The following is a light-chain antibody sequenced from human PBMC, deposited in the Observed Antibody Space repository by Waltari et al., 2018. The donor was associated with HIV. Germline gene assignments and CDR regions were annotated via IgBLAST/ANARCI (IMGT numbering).Light chain of an antibody. Sequence: EVVLPQSPDTLSVSPGERATLSCRASQSVSSNFAWYQQKPGQAPSLLIYGASTRATGIPARFSGSGSGTEVTLTISSLQSEDFAVYSCQQYKNWPLYTFGQGTKLEIK. CDR3: QQYKNWPLYT. J-gene: IGKJ2*01. V-gene: IGKV3-15*01. CDR1: QSVSSN. CDR2: GAS.